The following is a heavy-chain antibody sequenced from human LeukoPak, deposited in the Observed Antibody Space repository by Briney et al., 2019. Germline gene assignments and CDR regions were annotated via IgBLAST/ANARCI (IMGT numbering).Heavy chain of an antibody. D-gene: IGHD1-14*01. CDR2: IYSGGST. J-gene: IGHJ3*02. Sequence: SGGSLRLSCAASGFTVSSNYMSWVRQAPGKGLEWVSVIYSGGSTYYADSVKGRFTISRDNSKNTLYLQMNSLRAEDTAVYYCASPHRGDAFDIWGQGTMVTVSS. CDR3: ASPHRGDAFDI. V-gene: IGHV3-66*01. CDR1: GFTVSSNY.